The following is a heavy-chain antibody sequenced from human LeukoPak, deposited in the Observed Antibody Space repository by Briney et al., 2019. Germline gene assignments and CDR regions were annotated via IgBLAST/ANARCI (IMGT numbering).Heavy chain of an antibody. CDR1: GFIFSSYG. CDR2: IRYDGTNK. J-gene: IGHJ5*02. CDR3: AKGSGYYAYNWFDP. D-gene: IGHD3-3*01. Sequence: GGSLRLSCAASGFIFSSYGMHWVRQAPGKGLEWVAFIRYDGTNKYYADSVRGRFTISRDDSTNTVYLEMNSLRGEDTAVYYCAKGSGYYAYNWFDPWGQGTLVTVSS. V-gene: IGHV3-30*02.